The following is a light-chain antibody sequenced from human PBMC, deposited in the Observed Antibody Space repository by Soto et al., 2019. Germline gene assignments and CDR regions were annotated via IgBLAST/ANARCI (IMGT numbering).Light chain of an antibody. CDR1: QTITNH. V-gene: IGKV1-39*01. CDR3: QQSYNNPQT. J-gene: IGKJ1*01. Sequence: DIQMSQSPSSLSASVGDRVTITCRASQTITNHLNLYQQQSGKAPKLLIYATDTLQSGVPSRFSGSGSGTDYTLTISSLQPEDFATYYCQQSYNNPQTFGQGTKVDI. CDR2: ATD.